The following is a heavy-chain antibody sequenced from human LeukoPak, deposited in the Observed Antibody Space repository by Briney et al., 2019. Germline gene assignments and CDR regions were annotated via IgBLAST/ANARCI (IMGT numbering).Heavy chain of an antibody. J-gene: IGHJ5*02. V-gene: IGHV1-69*04. Sequence: SVKVSCKASGGTFSSYAISWVRQAPGQRLEWMGRIIPILGIANYAQKFQGRVTITADKSTSTAYMELSSLRSEDTAVYYCARGHDYRLTPWGQGTLVTVSS. CDR2: IIPILGIA. CDR1: GGTFSSYA. CDR3: ARGHDYRLTP. D-gene: IGHD5-12*01.